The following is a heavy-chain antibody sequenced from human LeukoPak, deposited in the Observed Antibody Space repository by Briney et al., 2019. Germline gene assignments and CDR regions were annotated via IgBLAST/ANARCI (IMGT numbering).Heavy chain of an antibody. D-gene: IGHD3-22*01. Sequence: PGRSLRLSCAASGFTFSSYAMHWVRQAPGKGLEWVAVISYDGSNKYYADSVKGRFTISRDNSKSTLYLQMNSLRAEDTAVYYCARDSSDYDSSGYYSYFDYWGQGTLVTVSS. CDR2: ISYDGSNK. J-gene: IGHJ4*02. CDR1: GFTFSSYA. CDR3: ARDSSDYDSSGYYSYFDY. V-gene: IGHV3-30*04.